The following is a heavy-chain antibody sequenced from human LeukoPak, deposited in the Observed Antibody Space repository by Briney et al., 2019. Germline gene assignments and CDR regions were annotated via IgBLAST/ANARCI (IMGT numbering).Heavy chain of an antibody. CDR1: GFTFSSYG. J-gene: IGHJ4*02. Sequence: GGSLRLSCAASGFTFSSYGMHWVRQAPGKGLEWVAVIWYGRSNKYYADSVKGRFTISRDNSKNTLYLQMNCLSAEDTAVYYCAKDRREGMDYWGQGTLVTVSS. CDR2: IWYGRSNK. CDR3: AKDRREGMDY. V-gene: IGHV3-30*02. D-gene: IGHD1-26*01.